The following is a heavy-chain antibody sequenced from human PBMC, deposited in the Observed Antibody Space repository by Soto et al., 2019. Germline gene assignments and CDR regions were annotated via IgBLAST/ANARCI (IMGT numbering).Heavy chain of an antibody. CDR1: GFTFSSYA. CDR2: IRGSGGST. D-gene: IGHD3-10*01. V-gene: IGHV3-23*01. J-gene: IGHJ6*02. Sequence: GGSLRLSCAASGFTFSSYAMSWVRQAPGKGLEWVSSIRGSGGSTQYADSVKGRFTISRDNSKNTLYLQMNSLRAEDTAVYYCAKERTYYYGSGSYHYYGMDVWGQGTTVTVSS. CDR3: AKERTYYYGSGSYHYYGMDV.